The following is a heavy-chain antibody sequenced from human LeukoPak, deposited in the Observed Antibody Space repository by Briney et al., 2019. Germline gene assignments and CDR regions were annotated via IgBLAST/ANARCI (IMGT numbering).Heavy chain of an antibody. J-gene: IGHJ2*01. V-gene: IGHV3-11*01. Sequence: PGGSLRLSCAASGFTFSDYYMSWIRQAPGKGLEWVSYISSSGSTIYYADSVNGRFTISRDNAKNSLYLQMNSLRAEDTAVYYCARSTSSGWYQRYFDLWGRGTLVTVSS. D-gene: IGHD6-19*01. CDR3: ARSTSSGWYQRYFDL. CDR2: ISSSGSTI. CDR1: GFTFSDYY.